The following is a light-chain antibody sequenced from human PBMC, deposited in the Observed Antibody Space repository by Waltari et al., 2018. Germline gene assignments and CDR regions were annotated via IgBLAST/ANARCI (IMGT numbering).Light chain of an antibody. CDR2: GNS. Sequence: QSVLTQPPSVSGAPGQRVTISCTGSSSNTGAGYDVNWYQQLPGTAPKLLIYGNSNRLSGVPDRFSGSKSGASAFLAISGLQAEDEAEYYCQAYDRSLSGSVFGVGTKLTVL. V-gene: IGLV1-40*01. J-gene: IGLJ2*01. CDR1: SSNTGAGYD. CDR3: QAYDRSLSGSV.